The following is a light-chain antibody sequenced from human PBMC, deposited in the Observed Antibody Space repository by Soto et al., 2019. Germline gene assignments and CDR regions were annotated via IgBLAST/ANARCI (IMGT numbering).Light chain of an antibody. Sequence: DIVMTQSTDSLAVSLGERATIKCKSSQSVLYSSNNKNYLAWYQQKPGQPPKLLIYWASTRESGVPARFSGSGFGTEFSLTISTLQAEDVAVYYCQQYYRTPLTFSQGTKVDI. CDR2: WAS. V-gene: IGKV4-1*01. J-gene: IGKJ1*01. CDR1: QSVLYSSNNKNY. CDR3: QQYYRTPLT.